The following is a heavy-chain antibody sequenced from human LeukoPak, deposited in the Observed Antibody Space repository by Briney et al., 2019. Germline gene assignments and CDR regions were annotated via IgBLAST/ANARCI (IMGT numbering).Heavy chain of an antibody. CDR1: GFTFSSSW. V-gene: IGHV3-7*03. CDR2: IKQDGSVK. J-gene: IGHJ4*02. D-gene: IGHD6-6*01. CDR3: ARIGYSSSSLDF. Sequence: TGGSLRLSCVASGFTFSSSWMSWVRQAPGKGLEWVANIKQDGSVKYYVDSVKGRFTISRDNAKNSLYLQMNSLRAEDTAVYNCARIGYSSSSLDFWGRGTLVTVSS.